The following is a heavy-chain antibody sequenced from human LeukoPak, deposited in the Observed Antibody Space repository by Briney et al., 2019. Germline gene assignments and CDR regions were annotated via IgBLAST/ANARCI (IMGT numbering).Heavy chain of an antibody. D-gene: IGHD5-18*01. Sequence: ASVKVSCKASGYTFTCYYMHWVRQAPGQGLEWMGWINPNSGGTNYAQKFQGRVTMTRDTSISTAYMELSRLRSDDTAVYYCARAFALGGAMVTSYWFDPWAREPWSPSPQ. CDR1: GYTFTCYY. V-gene: IGHV1-2*02. CDR2: INPNSGGT. CDR3: ARAFALGGAMVTSYWFDP. J-gene: IGHJ5*02.